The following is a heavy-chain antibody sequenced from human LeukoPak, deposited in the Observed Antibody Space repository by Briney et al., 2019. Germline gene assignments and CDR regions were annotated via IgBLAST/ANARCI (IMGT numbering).Heavy chain of an antibody. Sequence: SETLSLTCAVYGGSFSGYYWSWIRQPPGKGLEWIGEINHSGSTNYNPSLKSRVTISVDTSENQFSLKLSSVTAADTAVYYCARGVSNGSLPFDYWGQGTLVTVSS. CDR3: ARGVSNGSLPFDY. V-gene: IGHV4-34*01. D-gene: IGHD1-26*01. CDR2: INHSGST. J-gene: IGHJ4*02. CDR1: GGSFSGYY.